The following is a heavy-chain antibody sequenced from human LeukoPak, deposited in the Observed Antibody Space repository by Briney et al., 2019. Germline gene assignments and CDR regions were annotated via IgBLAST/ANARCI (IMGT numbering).Heavy chain of an antibody. V-gene: IGHV3-21*04. CDR3: ARDRPQMYSSSSEGKGHAFDI. J-gene: IGHJ3*02. D-gene: IGHD6-6*01. CDR2: ISSRSSYI. Sequence: GGSLRLSCAASGFTFSSYSMNWVRQAPGKGLEWVSSISSRSSYIYYADSMKGRFTISRDRSKNTLYLQMNSLRAEDTAVYYCARDRPQMYSSSSEGKGHAFDIWGQGTMVTVSS. CDR1: GFTFSSYS.